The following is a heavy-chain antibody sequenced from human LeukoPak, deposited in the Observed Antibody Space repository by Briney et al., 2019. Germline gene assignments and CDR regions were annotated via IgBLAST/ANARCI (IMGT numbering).Heavy chain of an antibody. D-gene: IGHD5-24*01. Sequence: GGSLRLSCAASGFTVSSNYMSWVRQAPGKGLEWVSVIYSGGSTYYAASVKGRFTISRDNSKNTLYLQMNSLRAEDTAVYYCARDPGKEMATNWFDPWGQGTLVTVSS. CDR2: IYSGGST. J-gene: IGHJ5*02. CDR1: GFTVSSNY. V-gene: IGHV3-66*02. CDR3: ARDPGKEMATNWFDP.